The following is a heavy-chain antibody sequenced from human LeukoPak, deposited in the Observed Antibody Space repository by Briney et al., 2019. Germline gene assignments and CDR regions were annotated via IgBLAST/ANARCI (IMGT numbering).Heavy chain of an antibody. D-gene: IGHD1-26*01. Sequence: ASVKVSCKASGYTFTSYYMHWVRQAPGQGLEWMGFINPSGGSTSYAQKFQGRVTMTRDTFTSTVYMEMSSLRPEDTAVYYCARNSASGLDYWGQGTLVTVSS. CDR3: ARNSASGLDY. CDR1: GYTFTSYY. CDR2: INPSGGST. J-gene: IGHJ4*02. V-gene: IGHV1-46*01.